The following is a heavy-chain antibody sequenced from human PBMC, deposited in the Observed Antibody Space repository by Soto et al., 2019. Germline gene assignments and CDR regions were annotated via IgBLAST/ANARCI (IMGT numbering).Heavy chain of an antibody. Sequence: QVQLQESGPGLVKPSETLSLTCTVSGASISGYHWGWIRQPPGKGLEWIGYIYYTGSTNYNPSLKSRVTXSXXXSXXQFSLKLNSVTAADTAVYYCARGFAIGWYTYYFDYWGQGPLVTVSS. CDR2: IYYTGST. J-gene: IGHJ4*02. D-gene: IGHD6-19*01. CDR3: ARGFAIGWYTYYFDY. V-gene: IGHV4-59*08. CDR1: GASISGYH.